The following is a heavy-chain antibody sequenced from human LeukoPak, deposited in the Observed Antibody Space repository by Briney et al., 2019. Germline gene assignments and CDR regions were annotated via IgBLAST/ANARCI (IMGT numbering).Heavy chain of an antibody. J-gene: IGHJ5*02. Sequence: PGGSLRLSCGASALTFSTYSMNWVRQAPGKGLEWVSYISSDSGTIYYADSVKGRFTISRDNAKKSLYLQMNSLRAEDTAVYYCARAAQPGFDPWGQGTLVTVSS. CDR3: ARAAQPGFDP. V-gene: IGHV3-48*01. CDR2: ISSDSGTI. CDR1: ALTFSTYS. D-gene: IGHD1-14*01.